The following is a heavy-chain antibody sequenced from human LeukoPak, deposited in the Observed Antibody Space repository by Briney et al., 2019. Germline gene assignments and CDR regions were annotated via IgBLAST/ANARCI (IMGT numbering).Heavy chain of an antibody. CDR3: AKVGRSGWYVSLAWFDP. CDR2: ISGFSMGPETT. D-gene: IGHD6-19*01. V-gene: IGHV3-23*01. CDR1: GFTFRTYA. Sequence: GGSLRLSCAASGFTFRTYAMNWVRQAPGKGLEWVSSISGFSMGPETTHYADSVRGRFIISRDNSKNTLYLQMNSLRAEDTAVYYCAKVGRSGWYVSLAWFDPWGQGTLVTVSS. J-gene: IGHJ5*02.